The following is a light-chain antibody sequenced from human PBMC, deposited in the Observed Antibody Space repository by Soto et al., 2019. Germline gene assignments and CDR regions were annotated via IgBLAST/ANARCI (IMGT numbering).Light chain of an antibody. J-gene: IGKJ1*01. Sequence: EIVMTQSLATLSVSPGERATLSCRASQSVSSSYLAWYQQKPGQAPRLLIYGASSRATGIPDRFSGSGSGTDFTLTISRLEREDFAVYYCEQYGSSGTFGQGTKVDIK. V-gene: IGKV3-20*01. CDR3: EQYGSSGT. CDR1: QSVSSSY. CDR2: GAS.